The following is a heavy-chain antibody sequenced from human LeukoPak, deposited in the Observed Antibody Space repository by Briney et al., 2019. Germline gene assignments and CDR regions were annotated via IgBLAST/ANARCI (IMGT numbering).Heavy chain of an antibody. V-gene: IGHV1-69*01. D-gene: IGHD1-26*01. Sequence: RRASVKVSCKASGGTFSSYAISWVRQAPGQGLEWMGGIIPIFGTANHAQKFQGRVTITADESTSTAYMELSSLRSEDTAVYYCARDYSGSYYGYFQHWGQGTLVTVSS. CDR3: ARDYSGSYYGYFQH. CDR2: IIPIFGTA. J-gene: IGHJ1*01. CDR1: GGTFSSYA.